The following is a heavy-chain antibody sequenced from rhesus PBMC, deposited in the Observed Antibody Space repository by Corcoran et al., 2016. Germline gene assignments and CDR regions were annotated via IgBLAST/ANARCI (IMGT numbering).Heavy chain of an antibody. Sequence: QVHLQESGPAVVKPSETLSLTFTVSRGSVGGSNWWTWSRLSPGKGLDWIGAFSGSGWSNVSNPSLVSRVTISVDASKNHFFLRVTSVTAADSATYYCGRRPNYNGLDSWGQGVVVTVSS. V-gene: IGHV4-93*02. CDR3: GRRPNYNGLDS. CDR1: RGSVGGSNW. D-gene: IGHD3-3*01. J-gene: IGHJ6*01. CDR2: FSGSGWSN.